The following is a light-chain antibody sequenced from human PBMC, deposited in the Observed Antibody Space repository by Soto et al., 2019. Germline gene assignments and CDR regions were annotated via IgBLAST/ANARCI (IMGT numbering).Light chain of an antibody. Sequence: QSVLTQPPSVSGAPGQRVTISCTGSSSNIGAGYDVHWYQLLPGTAPKLLIHGNYNRPSGVPDRFSGSKSGTSASLAITGLQAEDEADYYCQSYDSTLSGYVFGTGTKVTVL. V-gene: IGLV1-40*01. CDR2: GNY. CDR1: SSNIGAGYD. J-gene: IGLJ1*01. CDR3: QSYDSTLSGYV.